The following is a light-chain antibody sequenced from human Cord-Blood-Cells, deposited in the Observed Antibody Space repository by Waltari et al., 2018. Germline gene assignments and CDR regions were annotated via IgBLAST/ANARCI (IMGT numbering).Light chain of an antibody. CDR1: QSVLYSANKKNY. V-gene: IGKV4-1*01. J-gene: IGKJ3*01. CDR3: QQYYSTPFT. CDR2: CAS. Sequence: DIVLTQSPDSLAVSLGERATINCTYSQSVLYSANKKNYLAWYQQKPEQAHKLLSYCASTRESGVPDRFSCSGSGTDFTLTISSLQAEDVAVYYCQQYYSTPFTFGPGAKVDIK.